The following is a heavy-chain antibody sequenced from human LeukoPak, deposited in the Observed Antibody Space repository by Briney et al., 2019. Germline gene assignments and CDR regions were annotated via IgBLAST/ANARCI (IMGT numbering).Heavy chain of an antibody. J-gene: IGHJ6*03. Sequence: ASVKVSCKASGYTFTGYYMHWVRQAPGQGLEWMGWINPNSGGTNYAQKFQGRVTMTWDTSISTAYMELSSLRSDDTAVYYCARDGSNFWSGYFALNYYYYYMDVWGKGTTVTVSS. CDR2: INPNSGGT. D-gene: IGHD3-3*01. V-gene: IGHV1-2*02. CDR3: ARDGSNFWSGYFALNYYYYYMDV. CDR1: GYTFTGYY.